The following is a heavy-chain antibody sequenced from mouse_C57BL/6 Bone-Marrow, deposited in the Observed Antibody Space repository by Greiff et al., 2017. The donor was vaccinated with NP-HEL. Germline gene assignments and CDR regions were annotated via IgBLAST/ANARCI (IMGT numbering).Heavy chain of an antibody. J-gene: IGHJ3*01. V-gene: IGHV1-81*01. CDR3: ARITSLNYGSRGPWFAY. CDR1: GYTFTSYG. Sequence: VKLVESGAELARPGASVKLSCKASGYTFTSYGISWVKQRTGQGLEWIGEIYPRSGNTYYNEKFKGKATLTADKSSSTAYMELRSLTSEDSAVYFCARITSLNYGSRGPWFAYWGQGTLVTVSA. CDR2: IYPRSGNT. D-gene: IGHD1-1*01.